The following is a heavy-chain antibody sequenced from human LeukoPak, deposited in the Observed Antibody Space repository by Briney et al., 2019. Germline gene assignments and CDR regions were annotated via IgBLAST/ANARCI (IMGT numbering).Heavy chain of an antibody. J-gene: IGHJ5*02. V-gene: IGHV1-18*01. D-gene: IGHD2-2*01. CDR3: ARDPVETPEDQGYCSSTSCLASNWFDP. Sequence: APVKVSCKASGYTFTSYGISWVRQAPGQGLEWRGWISAYNGNTNYAQKLQGRVTMTTDTSTSTAYMELRSLRSDDTAVYYCARDPVETPEDQGYCSSTSCLASNWFDPWGQGTLVTVSS. CDR1: GYTFTSYG. CDR2: ISAYNGNT.